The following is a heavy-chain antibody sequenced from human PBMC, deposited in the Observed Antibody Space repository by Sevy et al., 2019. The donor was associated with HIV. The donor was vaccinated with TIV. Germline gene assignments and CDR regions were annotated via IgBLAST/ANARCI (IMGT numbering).Heavy chain of an antibody. V-gene: IGHV3-15*01. CDR2: IQSKTDGGTT. J-gene: IGHJ4*02. CDR3: TTDPSTGYFDWLLDFDY. Sequence: GGSLRLSCAASGFTFSSAWMSWVRQAPGKGLEWVGRIQSKTDGGTTDYAASVKGRFTISRDDSVNTLYLKMNSLTNDDTAVYYCTTDPSTGYFDWLLDFDYWGQGTLVTVSS. D-gene: IGHD3-9*01. CDR1: GFTFSSAW.